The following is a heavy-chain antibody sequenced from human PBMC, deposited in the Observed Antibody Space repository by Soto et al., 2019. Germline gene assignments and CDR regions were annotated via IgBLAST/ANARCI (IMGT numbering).Heavy chain of an antibody. V-gene: IGHV4-39*01. D-gene: IGHD5-12*01. Sequence: QLQLQESGPGLVKPSETLSLTCTVSGGSIGSSRYYWGWIRQPPWKGLEWIGSIYYSGSTYYNPSLKSRLTISVDTSKNQFSLKLTSVTAADTAVYYCARHEGMATMEYDFDYWGQGTLVTVSS. CDR2: IYYSGST. J-gene: IGHJ4*02. CDR3: ARHEGMATMEYDFDY. CDR1: GGSIGSSRYY.